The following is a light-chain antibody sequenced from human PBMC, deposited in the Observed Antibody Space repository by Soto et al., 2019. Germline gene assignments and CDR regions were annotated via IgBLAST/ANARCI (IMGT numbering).Light chain of an antibody. V-gene: IGKV3-15*01. CDR3: QQYSNWPPIT. Sequence: EVVMTQSPVTLSVSPGERATLFCRASQSVSSSLAWYQQKPGQAPRFLIYGASTRATGIPARFSGSGSGTEFTLTISSLQSEDFAVYYCQQYSNWPPITFGQGTRLEIK. CDR1: QSVSSS. CDR2: GAS. J-gene: IGKJ5*01.